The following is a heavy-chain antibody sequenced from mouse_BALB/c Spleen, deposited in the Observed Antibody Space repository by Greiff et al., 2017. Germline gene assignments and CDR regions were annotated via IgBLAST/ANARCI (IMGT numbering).Heavy chain of an antibody. CDR3: ARSTVVATWYYFDY. J-gene: IGHJ2*01. D-gene: IGHD1-1*01. V-gene: IGHV5-12-2*01. CDR1: GFTFSSYT. CDR2: ISNGGGST. Sequence: EVKLVESGGGLVQPGGSLKLSCAASGFTFSSYTMSWVRQTPEKRLEWVAYISNGGGSTYYPDTVKGRFTISRDNAKNTLYLQMSSLKSEDTAMYYCARSTVVATWYYFDYWGQGTTLTVSS.